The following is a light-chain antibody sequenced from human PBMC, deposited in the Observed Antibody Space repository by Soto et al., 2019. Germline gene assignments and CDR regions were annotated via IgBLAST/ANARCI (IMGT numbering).Light chain of an antibody. CDR1: QSVSSN. Sequence: EIEMTQSPATLSLSPGERATLYCWASQSVSSNLAWYQQKPGQAPRLLIYGASTRVTGVPARFSGSGSGTEFILIISSLQSEDFALYYCQHYSNWPPWTFGQGTRVDIK. V-gene: IGKV3-15*01. J-gene: IGKJ1*01. CDR3: QHYSNWPPWT. CDR2: GAS.